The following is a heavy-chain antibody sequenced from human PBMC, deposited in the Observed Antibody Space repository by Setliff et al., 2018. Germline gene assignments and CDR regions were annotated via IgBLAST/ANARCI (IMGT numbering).Heavy chain of an antibody. V-gene: IGHV4-39*01. Sequence: SETLSLTCTVSGASITNINYYWGLIRQPPGKGLEWIGSIFYSGRTFYNPSLKSRVTISVDTSKNQFSLRVSSATAADTAVYYCARGRNVAARLLDSWGQGTLVTVSS. D-gene: IGHD6-6*01. J-gene: IGHJ4*02. CDR3: ARGRNVAARLLDS. CDR2: IFYSGRT. CDR1: GASITNINYY.